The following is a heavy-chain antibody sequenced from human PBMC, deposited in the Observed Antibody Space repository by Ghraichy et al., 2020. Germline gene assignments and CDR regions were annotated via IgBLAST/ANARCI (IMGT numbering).Heavy chain of an antibody. D-gene: IGHD2-2*01. CDR2: ISGSGGST. CDR1: GFTFSSYA. J-gene: IGHJ6*02. V-gene: IGHV3-23*01. CDR3: AKDRERLGYCSSTSCYGMDV. Sequence: GGSLRLSCAASGFTFSSYAMSWVRQAPGKGLEWVSAISGSGGSTYYADSVKCRFTISRDNSKNTLYLQMNSLRAEDTAVYYCAKDRERLGYCSSTSCYGMDVWGQGTTVTVSS.